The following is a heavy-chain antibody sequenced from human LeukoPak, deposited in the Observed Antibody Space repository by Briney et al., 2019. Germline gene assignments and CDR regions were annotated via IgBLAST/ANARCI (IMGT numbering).Heavy chain of an antibody. D-gene: IGHD3-9*01. J-gene: IGHJ5*02. CDR3: ARSRLVRPGDWFDP. CDR2: IYYSGST. Sequence: SETLSLTWTVSGGSISSGGYYWSWIRQHPGKGLEWIGYIYYSGSTNYNPSLKSRVTISVDTSKNQFSLKLSSVTAADTAVYYCARSRLVRPGDWFDPWGQGTLVTVSS. V-gene: IGHV4-61*08. CDR1: GGSISSGGYY.